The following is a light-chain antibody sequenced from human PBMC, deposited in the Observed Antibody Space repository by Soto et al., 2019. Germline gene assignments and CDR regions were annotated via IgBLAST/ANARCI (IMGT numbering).Light chain of an antibody. CDR1: SSDVGGYNY. Sequence: QSALTQPPSASGSPGQSVTISCTGTSSDVGGYNYVSWYQQHPGKAPKLMIYEVNKRPSGVPDRFSGSKSGNTASLTVSGLQADDEADYYCSSYAGSNTVFGGGTKLTVL. CDR3: SSYAGSNTV. J-gene: IGLJ3*02. CDR2: EVN. V-gene: IGLV2-8*01.